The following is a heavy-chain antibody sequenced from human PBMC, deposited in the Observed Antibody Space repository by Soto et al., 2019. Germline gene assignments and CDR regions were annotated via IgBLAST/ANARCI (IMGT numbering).Heavy chain of an antibody. CDR1: GGSISSGDYS. CDR3: ARTNRETTVTGMDY. CDR2: SYYSGST. Sequence: QVQLQESGPGLVKPSPTLSLTCTVSGGSISSGDYSWSWIRQLPGKGLEWIGYSYYSGSTYYNPSLKXXVXISVDTSKNQFSLKLSSVTAADTSVYSGARTNRETTVTGMDYWGQGTLVTVSS. D-gene: IGHD4-17*01. V-gene: IGHV4-30-4*01. J-gene: IGHJ4*02.